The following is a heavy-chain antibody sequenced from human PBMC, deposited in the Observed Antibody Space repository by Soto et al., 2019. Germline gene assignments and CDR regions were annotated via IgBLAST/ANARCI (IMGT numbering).Heavy chain of an antibody. Sequence: QVQLVESGGGVVQPGRSLRLSCAASGFTFSNYGMHWVRQAPGKGLEWVAIISYDRSKTYYADSVKGRFTISRDNSKNTLYLQMNSLRAEDTAVYYCAKVANFRDDYYYGMDVWGQGTTVTVSS. J-gene: IGHJ6*02. D-gene: IGHD1-7*01. CDR1: GFTFSNYG. CDR2: ISYDRSKT. V-gene: IGHV3-30*18. CDR3: AKVANFRDDYYYGMDV.